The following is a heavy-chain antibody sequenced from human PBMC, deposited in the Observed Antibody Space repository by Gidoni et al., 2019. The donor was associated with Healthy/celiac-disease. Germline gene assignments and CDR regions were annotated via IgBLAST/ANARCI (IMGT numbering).Heavy chain of an antibody. CDR2: IRSKANSYAT. D-gene: IGHD5-12*01. J-gene: IGHJ4*02. Sequence: VQLVAAGGGLVQPGGSLKLSCAASGFTFSGAAMHWVRPASGKGLEWVGRIRSKANSYATAYAASVKGRFTISRDDSKNTAYLQMNSLKTEDTAVYYCTTGVATIGYFDYWGQGTLVTVSS. CDR1: GFTFSGAA. CDR3: TTGVATIGYFDY. V-gene: IGHV3-73*01.